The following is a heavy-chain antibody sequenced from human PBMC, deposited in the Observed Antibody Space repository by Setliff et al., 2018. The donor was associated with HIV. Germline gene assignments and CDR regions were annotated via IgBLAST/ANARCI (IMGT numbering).Heavy chain of an antibody. J-gene: IGHJ6*03. V-gene: IGHV4-34*01. D-gene: IGHD6-13*01. CDR3: ARGRDASTWYLSHFYSYYYLDV. CDR2: INHSGTP. CDR1: GGPLSGYF. Sequence: SETLSLTCTVSGGPLSGYFWTWIRQTPDKGLEWIGDINHSGTPNYNLSLKSRTTLSLDTSKNQLSLKLTSVVAADTGLYFCARGRDASTWYLSHFYSYYYLDVWGNGTTVTVSS.